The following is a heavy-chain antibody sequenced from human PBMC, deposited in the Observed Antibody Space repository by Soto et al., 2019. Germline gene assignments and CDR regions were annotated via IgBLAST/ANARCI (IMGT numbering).Heavy chain of an antibody. V-gene: IGHV3-33*01. CDR3: ARPTSGNAFDV. Sequence: GGSLRLSCAASGFTFRSHGMHWVRQASGKGLEWVAVIWYDGSNKYYIDSVKGRFTIPRDNSKNTLYLQMNSLRVEDTAVYYCARPTSGNAFDVWGQGTVVTVSS. CDR2: IWYDGSNK. J-gene: IGHJ3*01. CDR1: GFTFRSHG.